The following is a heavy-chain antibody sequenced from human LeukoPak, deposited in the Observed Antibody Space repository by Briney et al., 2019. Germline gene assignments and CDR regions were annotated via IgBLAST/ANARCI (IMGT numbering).Heavy chain of an antibody. V-gene: IGHV4-59*01. J-gene: IGHJ5*02. CDR3: ARLHSSRAEEFDP. Sequence: PSETLSLTCTVSGGSISGYYWSWIRQSPGKGLEWIGYTYYTGITAYNPSLGSRVTISVDRSNNQFSLRLTSVTAADTAVYYCARLHSSRAEEFDPWGQGTLVTVSS. CDR1: GGSISGYY. CDR2: TYYTGIT.